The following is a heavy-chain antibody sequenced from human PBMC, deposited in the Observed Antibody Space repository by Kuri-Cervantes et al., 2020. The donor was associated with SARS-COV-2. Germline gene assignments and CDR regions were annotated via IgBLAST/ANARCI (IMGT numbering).Heavy chain of an antibody. Sequence: SVKVSCKASGGTFSSYAISWVRQAPGQGLEWMGGIIPIFGTANYAQKFQGRVTITRDTSASTAYMELSSLRSEDTAVYYCARERGVYSLYYYYGMDVWGQGTTVTVSS. CDR2: IIPIFGTA. CDR3: ARERGVYSLYYYYGMDV. V-gene: IGHV1-69*05. D-gene: IGHD2-15*01. CDR1: GGTFSSYA. J-gene: IGHJ6*02.